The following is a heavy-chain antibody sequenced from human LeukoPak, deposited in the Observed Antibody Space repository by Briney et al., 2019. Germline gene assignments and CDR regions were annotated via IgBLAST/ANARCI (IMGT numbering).Heavy chain of an antibody. CDR3: ASRHPSSYYCGSGSYTNWFDP. V-gene: IGHV1-69*13. J-gene: IGHJ5*02. CDR2: IIPIFGTA. D-gene: IGHD3-10*01. CDR1: GGTFSSYA. Sequence: SVKVSCKASGGTFSSYAISWVRQAPGQGLEWMGGIIPIFGTANYAQKFQGRVTITADESTSTAYMELSSLRSEDTAVYYCASRHPSSYYCGSGSYTNWFDPWGQGTLVTVSS.